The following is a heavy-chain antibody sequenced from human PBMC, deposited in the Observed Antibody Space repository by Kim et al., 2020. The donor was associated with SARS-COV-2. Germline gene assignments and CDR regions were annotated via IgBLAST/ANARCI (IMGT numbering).Heavy chain of an antibody. J-gene: IGHJ4*02. D-gene: IGHD3-22*01. V-gene: IGHV3-74*01. Sequence: GGSLRLSCAASGFTFSRSCMHWVRQAPGKGLLWVSRININGSSTTYADSVKGRFTISRDNAKNTVSLQMSSLRDEDTAVYYCASDLRSYDSSGYMWGQGTLVTVSS. CDR3: ASDLRSYDSSGYM. CDR2: ININGSST. CDR1: GFTFSRSC.